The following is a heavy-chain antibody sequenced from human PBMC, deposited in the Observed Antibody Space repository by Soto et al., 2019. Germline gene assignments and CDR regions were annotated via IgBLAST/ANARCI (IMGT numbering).Heavy chain of an antibody. CDR3: ARGYCSSTSCQYYFDY. CDR2: INGGNGDT. V-gene: IGHV1-3*01. CDR1: GYTFTGYA. Sequence: ASVKVSCKASGYTFTGYAIHWVRQAPGQRLEWMGWINGGNGDTKYSQKFQGRVTITRDTSASTAYMELTSLGSEDTAVYHCARGYCSSTSCQYYFDYWGQGTLVTVSS. D-gene: IGHD2-2*01. J-gene: IGHJ4*02.